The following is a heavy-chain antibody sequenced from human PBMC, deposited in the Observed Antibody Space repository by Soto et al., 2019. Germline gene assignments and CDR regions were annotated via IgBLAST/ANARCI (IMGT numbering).Heavy chain of an antibody. Sequence: QVQLQESGPGLVKPSGTLSLTCAVSGGSISSSNWWSWVRQPPGKGLEWIGEIYHSGSTNYNPSLKSRVTISVDKSKNQFALKLSSVTAADTAVYYCASFRPYYYDSSGYGGAEYFQHWGQGTLVTVSS. V-gene: IGHV4-4*02. CDR3: ASFRPYYYDSSGYGGAEYFQH. CDR1: GGSISSSNW. D-gene: IGHD3-22*01. J-gene: IGHJ1*01. CDR2: IYHSGST.